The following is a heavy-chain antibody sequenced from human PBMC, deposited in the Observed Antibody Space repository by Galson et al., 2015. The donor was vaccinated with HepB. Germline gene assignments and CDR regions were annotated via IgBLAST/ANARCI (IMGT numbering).Heavy chain of an antibody. CDR1: GFTFSNFA. CDR3: AKGLQSEKVGATAYGN. CDR2: ISGSGGST. J-gene: IGHJ4*02. V-gene: IGHV3-23*01. D-gene: IGHD1-26*01. Sequence: SLRLSCAASGFTFSNFAMTWVRQAPGKGLEWVSTISGSGGSTYYADSVRGRFTVSRDNSKDKVYLQLNSLRAEDTAVFYCAKGLQSEKVGATAYGNWGQGTLVTVSS.